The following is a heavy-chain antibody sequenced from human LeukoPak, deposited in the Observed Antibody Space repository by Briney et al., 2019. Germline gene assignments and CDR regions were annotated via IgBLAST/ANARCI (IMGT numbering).Heavy chain of an antibody. V-gene: IGHV3-48*01. J-gene: IGHJ4*02. D-gene: IGHD3-16*02. CDR2: ISSSGSNS. CDR3: ASGYRSGPICA. Sequence: PGGSLRFSCAASGFTFSIYGISWVRQAPGKGLEWVSYISSSGSNSYHADSVKGRFSISRDNSKNSLYLQMNSLRAEDTAMYFCASGYRSGPICAWGQGTLVTVSS. CDR1: GFTFSIYG.